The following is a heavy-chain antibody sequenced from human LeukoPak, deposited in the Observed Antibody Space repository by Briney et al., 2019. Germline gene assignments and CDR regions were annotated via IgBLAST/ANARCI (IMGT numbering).Heavy chain of an antibody. CDR3: AGSLRYFDWALNYYYYMDV. J-gene: IGHJ6*03. V-gene: IGHV4-39*01. CDR1: GGSISSSSYY. Sequence: SETLSLTCTVSGGSISSSSYYWGWIRQPPGKGLEWIGSIYYSGSTYYNPSLKSRVTISVDTSKNQFSLKLSSVTAADTAVYYCAGSLRYFDWALNYYYYMDVWGKGTTVTVSS. D-gene: IGHD3-9*01. CDR2: IYYSGST.